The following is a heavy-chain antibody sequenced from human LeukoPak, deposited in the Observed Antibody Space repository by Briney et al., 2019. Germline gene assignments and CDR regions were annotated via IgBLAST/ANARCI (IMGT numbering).Heavy chain of an antibody. CDR3: ARDLYSYMDV. V-gene: IGHV4-59*01. CDR1: GGSISSYY. Sequence: SETLSLTCTVSGGSISSYYWSWIRQPPGKGLEWIGYIYYSGSTNYNPSLKSRVTISVDTSKNQFSLKLSSVTAADAAMYYCARDLYSYMDVWGKGTTVTISS. CDR2: IYYSGST. J-gene: IGHJ6*04. D-gene: IGHD2-21*01.